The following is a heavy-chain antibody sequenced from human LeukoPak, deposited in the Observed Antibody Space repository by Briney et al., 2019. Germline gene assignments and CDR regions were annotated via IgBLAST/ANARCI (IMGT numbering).Heavy chain of an antibody. Sequence: SETQSLTCIVSGGSISSYYWSWIRQPPGKGLEWIGYIYYSGSTNYNPSLKSRVTISVDTSKNQFSLKLSSVTAADTAVYYCARVQITIFGSYYYYYGMDVWGQGTTVTVSS. J-gene: IGHJ6*02. D-gene: IGHD3-3*01. CDR2: IYYSGST. CDR3: ARVQITIFGSYYYYYGMDV. V-gene: IGHV4-59*01. CDR1: GGSISSYY.